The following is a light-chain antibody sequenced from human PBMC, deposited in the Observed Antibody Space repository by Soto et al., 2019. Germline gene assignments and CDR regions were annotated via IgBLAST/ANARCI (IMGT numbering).Light chain of an antibody. Sequence: SVVTQPTSVSGAPRQRVTISCSGGSSNIGSNAVNWYQQFPGKAPKLLIYYDDLLPSGVSDRFSGSKSGTSASLAISGLQSDDEADYYCAAWDDRLNGVVFGGGTKVTVL. CDR2: YDD. CDR1: SSNIGSNA. J-gene: IGLJ3*02. CDR3: AAWDDRLNGVV. V-gene: IGLV1-36*01.